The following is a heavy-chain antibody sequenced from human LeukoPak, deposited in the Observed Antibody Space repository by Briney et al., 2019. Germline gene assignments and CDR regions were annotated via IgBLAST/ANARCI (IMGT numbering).Heavy chain of an antibody. Sequence: GGSLRLSCAASGFSFSSYGMHWVRQAPGKGLEWVANIKQDGSEKYYVDSVKGRFTISRDNAKSSLYLQMNSLRAEDTAVYYCARDFYVVVPAADDGFDPWGQGTLVTVSS. CDR3: ARDFYVVVPAADDGFDP. D-gene: IGHD2-2*01. J-gene: IGHJ5*02. CDR2: IKQDGSEK. V-gene: IGHV3-7*01. CDR1: GFSFSSYG.